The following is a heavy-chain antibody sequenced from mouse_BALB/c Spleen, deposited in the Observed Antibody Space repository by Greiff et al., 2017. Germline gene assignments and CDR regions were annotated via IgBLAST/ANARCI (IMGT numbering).Heavy chain of an antibody. V-gene: IGHV2-9*02. Sequence: VKLMESGPGLVAPSQSLSITCTVSGFSLTSYGVHWVRQPPGKGLEWLGVIWAGGSTNYNSALMSRLSISKDNSKSQVFLKMNSLQTDDTAMYYCARDGITTVVGAMDYWGQGTSVTVSS. CDR2: IWAGGST. CDR3: ARDGITTVVGAMDY. J-gene: IGHJ4*01. CDR1: GFSLTSYG. D-gene: IGHD1-1*01.